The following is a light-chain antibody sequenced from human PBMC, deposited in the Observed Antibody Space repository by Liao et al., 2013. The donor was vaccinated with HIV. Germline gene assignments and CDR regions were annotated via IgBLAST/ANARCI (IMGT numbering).Light chain of an antibody. V-gene: IGLV3-1*01. CDR3: QAWDSSTPAV. J-gene: IGLJ2*01. CDR1: KLGDKY. CDR2: QDS. Sequence: SYELTQPPSVSVSPGQTASITCSGDKLGDKYACWYQQKPGQSPVVVIYQDSKRPSGIPERFSGSNSGNTATLTVSGTQALDGADYYCQAWDSSTPAVFGGGTRLTVL.